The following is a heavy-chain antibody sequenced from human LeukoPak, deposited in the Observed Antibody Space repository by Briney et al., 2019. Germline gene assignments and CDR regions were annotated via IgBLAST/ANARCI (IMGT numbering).Heavy chain of an antibody. J-gene: IGHJ5*02. V-gene: IGHV4-59*04. CDR1: GGSISSYY. D-gene: IGHD2-15*01. CDR2: IYYSRST. CDR3: ARHRNVVVVAPFDP. Sequence: PSETLSLTCTVSGGSISSYYWSWIRQPPGKGLEWIGSIYYSRSTYYNPSLKSRVTISVDTSKNQFSLKLSSVTAADTAVYYCARHRNVVVVAPFDPWGQGTLITVSS.